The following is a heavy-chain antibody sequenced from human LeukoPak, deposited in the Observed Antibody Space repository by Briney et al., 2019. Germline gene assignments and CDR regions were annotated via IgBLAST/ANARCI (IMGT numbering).Heavy chain of an antibody. Sequence: SGGSLRLSCAASGFTFSSYAMSWVRQAPGKGLEWVSAISGSGGSTYYADSVKGRFTISRDNSKNTLYLQMNSLRAEDTAVYYCAKDPTRYYDYVWGSYRPPYYFDYWGQGTLVTVSS. CDR3: AKDPTRYYDYVWGSYRPPYYFDY. V-gene: IGHV3-23*01. CDR2: ISGSGGST. J-gene: IGHJ4*02. D-gene: IGHD3-16*02. CDR1: GFTFSSYA.